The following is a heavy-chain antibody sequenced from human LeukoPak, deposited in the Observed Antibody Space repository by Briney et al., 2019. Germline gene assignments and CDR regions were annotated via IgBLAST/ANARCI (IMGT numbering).Heavy chain of an antibody. V-gene: IGHV1-24*01. CDR3: ATRGYYDSSGYYYRNDY. Sequence: ASVKVSCKVSGCTLTELSMHWVRQAPGKGLEWMGGFDPEDGETIYAQKFQGRVTMTEDTSTDTAYMELSSLRSEDTAVYYCATRGYYDSSGYYYRNDYWGQGTLVTVSS. CDR2: FDPEDGET. J-gene: IGHJ4*02. D-gene: IGHD3-22*01. CDR1: GCTLTELS.